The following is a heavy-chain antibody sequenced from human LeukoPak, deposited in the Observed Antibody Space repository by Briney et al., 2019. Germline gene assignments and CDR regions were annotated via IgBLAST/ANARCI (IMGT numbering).Heavy chain of an antibody. Sequence: GGSLRLSCAASGFTFSSYTMNWVRQAPGKGLEWVSSITGSSNYVYYADSVKGRFTISRDNAKNSLYLQMNSLRAEDTAMYYCARVQEVSDYWGQGTLVTVSS. CDR2: ITGSSNYV. CDR1: GFTFSSYT. V-gene: IGHV3-21*01. CDR3: ARVQEVSDY. J-gene: IGHJ4*02. D-gene: IGHD3-10*01.